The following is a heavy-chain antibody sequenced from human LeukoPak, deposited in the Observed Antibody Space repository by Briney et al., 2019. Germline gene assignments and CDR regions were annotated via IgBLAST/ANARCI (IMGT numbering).Heavy chain of an antibody. Sequence: ASVKVSCKASGNTFTSYDINWVRQATGQGLEWMGWMNPNSGNTGYAQKFQGRVTMTRNTSISTAYMELSSLRSEDTAVYYCARQKFGTVIVDYWGQGTLVTVSS. CDR3: ARQKFGTVIVDY. CDR1: GNTFTSYD. CDR2: MNPNSGNT. V-gene: IGHV1-8*01. J-gene: IGHJ4*02. D-gene: IGHD4-17*01.